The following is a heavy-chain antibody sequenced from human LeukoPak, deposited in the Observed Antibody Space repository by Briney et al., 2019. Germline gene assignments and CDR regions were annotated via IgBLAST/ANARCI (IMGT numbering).Heavy chain of an antibody. D-gene: IGHD5-12*01. J-gene: IGHJ3*02. CDR2: IIPIFGTA. V-gene: IGHV1-69*13. Sequence: SVKVSCKASGYTFTSYGISWVRQAPGQRLEWMGGIIPIFGTANYAQKFQGRVTITADESTSTAYMELSSLRSEDTAVYYCVILIVATTLKNDAFDIWGQGTMVTVSS. CDR1: GYTFTSYG. CDR3: VILIVATTLKNDAFDI.